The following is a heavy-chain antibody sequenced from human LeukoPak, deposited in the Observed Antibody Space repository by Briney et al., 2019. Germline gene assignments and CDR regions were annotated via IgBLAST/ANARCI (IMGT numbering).Heavy chain of an antibody. CDR1: GGSFSGYY. D-gene: IGHD3-16*01. Sequence: SETLSLTCAVYGGSFSGYYWSWIRQPPGKGLEWIGEINHSGSTNYNPSLKSRVTISVDTSKNQFSLKLSSVTAADTAVYYCARALFGGMDVWGQGTTVTVSS. CDR3: ARALFGGMDV. J-gene: IGHJ6*02. V-gene: IGHV4-34*01. CDR2: INHSGST.